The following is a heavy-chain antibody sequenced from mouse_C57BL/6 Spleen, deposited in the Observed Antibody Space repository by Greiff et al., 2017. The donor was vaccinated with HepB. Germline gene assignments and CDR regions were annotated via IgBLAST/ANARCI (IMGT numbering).Heavy chain of an antibody. V-gene: IGHV1-15*01. Sequence: VQLQQSGAELVRPGASVTLSCKASGYTFTDYEMHWVKQTPVHGLEWIGAIDPETGGTAYNQKFKGKAILTADKSSSTAYMELRSLTSEDSAVYYGTRGRAYYSNYGGWFAYWGQGTLVTVSA. CDR2: IDPETGGT. D-gene: IGHD2-5*01. CDR3: TRGRAYYSNYGGWFAY. J-gene: IGHJ3*01. CDR1: GYTFTDYE.